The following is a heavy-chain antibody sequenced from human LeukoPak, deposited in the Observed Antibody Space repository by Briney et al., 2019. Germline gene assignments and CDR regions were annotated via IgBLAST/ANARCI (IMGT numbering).Heavy chain of an antibody. D-gene: IGHD1-14*01. V-gene: IGHV6-1*01. Sequence: SQTLSLTCAISGDSVSSNSAAWNWNRQSPSRGLEWLGRTFYRSKWYNENAVSVRGRITINPDTSKNQFSLQLNSVTPEDTAVYYCARMMPNHCFDYWGQGTLVTVSS. CDR2: TFYRSKWYN. CDR1: GDSVSSNSAA. J-gene: IGHJ4*02. CDR3: ARMMPNHCFDY.